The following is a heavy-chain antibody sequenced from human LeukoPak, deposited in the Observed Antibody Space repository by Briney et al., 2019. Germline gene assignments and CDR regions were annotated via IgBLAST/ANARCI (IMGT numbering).Heavy chain of an antibody. J-gene: IGHJ5*02. D-gene: IGHD3-10*01. CDR1: GFTFDDYA. CDR2: ISWNSGSI. Sequence: GGPLRLSCAASGFTFDDYAMHWVRQAPGKGLEWVSGISWNSGSIGYADSVKGRFTISRDNSKNSLYLQMNSLRAEDTALYYCAKSRGRWFGVNWFDPWGQGTLVTVSS. V-gene: IGHV3-9*01. CDR3: AKSRGRWFGVNWFDP.